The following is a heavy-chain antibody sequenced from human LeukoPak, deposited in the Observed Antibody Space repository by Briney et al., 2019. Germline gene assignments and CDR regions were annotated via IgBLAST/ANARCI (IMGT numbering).Heavy chain of an antibody. CDR1: GFTFSSYW. D-gene: IGHD3-10*01. Sequence: GGSLRLSCAASGFTFSSYWMSWVRQAPGKGLEWVANIKQDGSEKYYVDSVKGRFTISRDNAKNTLYLQMNSLRAEDTAVYYCAKDLVFGELLSFYYYYGMDVWGQGTTVTVSS. J-gene: IGHJ6*02. V-gene: IGHV3-7*01. CDR2: IKQDGSEK. CDR3: AKDLVFGELLSFYYYYGMDV.